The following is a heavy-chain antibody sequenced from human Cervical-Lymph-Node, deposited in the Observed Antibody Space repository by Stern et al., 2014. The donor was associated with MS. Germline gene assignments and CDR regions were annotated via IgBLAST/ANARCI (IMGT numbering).Heavy chain of an antibody. Sequence: VQLVESGAEVKKSGESLKISCKGGGYSFSNHWIAWVRQKPGKGLEWMGIIYPGDSDTRHNPSFEGQVSISVDKSSSTDYLQWSTLTDSDTAIYYCARQGNYHDSHAFDVWGQGTMVIVSS. CDR1: GYSFSNHW. J-gene: IGHJ3*01. CDR3: ARQGNYHDSHAFDV. CDR2: IYPGDSDT. V-gene: IGHV5-51*01. D-gene: IGHD3-22*01.